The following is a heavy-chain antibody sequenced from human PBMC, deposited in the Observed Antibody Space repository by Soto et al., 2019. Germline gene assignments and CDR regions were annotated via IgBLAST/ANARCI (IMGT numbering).Heavy chain of an antibody. CDR2: INPNSGGT. J-gene: IGHJ4*02. Sequence: GASVKVSCKASGYTFTGYYMHWVRQVPGQGLEWMGWINPNSGGTNYAQKFQGRVTMTRDTSISTAYMELSRLRSDDTAVYYCARDPLMVYTIVTQHGFDYWGQGTLVTVSS. CDR3: ARDPLMVYTIVTQHGFDY. V-gene: IGHV1-2*02. CDR1: GYTFTGYY. D-gene: IGHD2-8*01.